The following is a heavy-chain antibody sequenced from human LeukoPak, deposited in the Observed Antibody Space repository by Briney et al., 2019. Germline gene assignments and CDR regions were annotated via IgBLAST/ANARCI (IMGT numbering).Heavy chain of an antibody. Sequence: PGRSLRLSCAASGFTFSSYGMHWVRQAPGKGLEWVAVISYDGSNKYYADSVKGRFTISRDNSKNTLYLQMNSLRAEDTAVYYCARVSLVGATPGGAFDIWAKGQWSPSLQ. D-gene: IGHD1-26*01. CDR1: GFTFSSYG. CDR3: ARVSLVGATPGGAFDI. J-gene: IGHJ3*02. CDR2: ISYDGSNK. V-gene: IGHV3-30*03.